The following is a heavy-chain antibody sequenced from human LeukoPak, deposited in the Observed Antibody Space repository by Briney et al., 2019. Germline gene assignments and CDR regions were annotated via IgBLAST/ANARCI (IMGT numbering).Heavy chain of an antibody. CDR3: ARDSSGYSDYFDY. D-gene: IGHD3-22*01. Sequence: ASVKVSCKASGYTFTGYYMHWVRQAPGQGLEWMGWINPNRGGTNYAQKFQGRVTMTRDTSISTAYMELSRLRSDDTAVYYCARDSSGYSDYFDYWGQGTLVTVSS. CDR2: INPNRGGT. CDR1: GYTFTGYY. J-gene: IGHJ4*02. V-gene: IGHV1-2*02.